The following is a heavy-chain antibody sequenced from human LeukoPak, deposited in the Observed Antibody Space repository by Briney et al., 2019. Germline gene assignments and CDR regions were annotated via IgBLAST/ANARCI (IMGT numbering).Heavy chain of an antibody. CDR2: ISAYNGNT. V-gene: IGHV1-18*01. Sequence: ASVKVSCKASGYTFSSYVISWVRQAPGQGLERMGWISAYNGNTNCAQKLQGRVTMTTDTSTSTAYMELRSLRSDDTAVYYCARANGNGHYDSLNYYYGMDVWGQGTTVTVSS. J-gene: IGHJ6*02. CDR3: ARANGNGHYDSLNYYYGMDV. D-gene: IGHD4-17*01. CDR1: GYTFSSYV.